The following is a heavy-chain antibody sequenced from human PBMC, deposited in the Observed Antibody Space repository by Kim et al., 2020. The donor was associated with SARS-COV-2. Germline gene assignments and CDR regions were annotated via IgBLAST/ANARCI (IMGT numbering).Heavy chain of an antibody. CDR1: GATFSSFP. CDR3: ARGKYCDDGNCYSETYYGLDV. Sequence: SVKVSCKASGATFSSFPITWVRQAPGQSFEWLGGIIPIFETPNCAQKFQGRVTITADESTSTAYMELSSLTSEDTAIYYCARGKYCDDGNCYSETYYGLDVWGQGTTVIV. D-gene: IGHD2-15*01. CDR2: IIPIFETP. V-gene: IGHV1-69*13. J-gene: IGHJ6*02.